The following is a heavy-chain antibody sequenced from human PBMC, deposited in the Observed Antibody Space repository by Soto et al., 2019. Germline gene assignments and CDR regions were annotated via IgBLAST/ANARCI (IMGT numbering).Heavy chain of an antibody. CDR2: ISSSSSTI. V-gene: IGHV3-48*01. Sequence: GGSLRLSCAASGFTFSSYSMNWVRQAPGKGLEWASYISSSSSTIYYADSVKGRFTISRDNAKNSLYLQMNSLRAEDTAVYYCARGLYCSGGSCFYPFDFWGQGTLDIVSS. D-gene: IGHD2-15*01. CDR1: GFTFSSYS. CDR3: ARGLYCSGGSCFYPFDF. J-gene: IGHJ4*02.